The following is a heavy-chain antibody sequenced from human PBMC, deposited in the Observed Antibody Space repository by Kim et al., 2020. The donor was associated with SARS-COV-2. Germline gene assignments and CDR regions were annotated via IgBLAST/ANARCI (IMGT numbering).Heavy chain of an antibody. J-gene: IGHJ4*02. D-gene: IGHD5-18*01. CDR1: GFTFDDYG. CDR2: INWNGGST. V-gene: IGHV3-20*04. CDR3: AREGKIQLWAHFDY. Sequence: GGSLRLSCAASGFTFDDYGMSWVRQAPGKGLEWVSGINWNGGSTGYADSVKGRFTISRDNAKNSLYLQMNSLRAEDTALYYCAREGKIQLWAHFDYWGQGTLVTVSS.